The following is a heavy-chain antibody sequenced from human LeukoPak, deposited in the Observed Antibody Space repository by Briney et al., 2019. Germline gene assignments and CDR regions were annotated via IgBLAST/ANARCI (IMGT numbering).Heavy chain of an antibody. V-gene: IGHV3-30*01. CDR1: GFTFSTYA. J-gene: IGHJ4*02. CDR3: ARDSTYYYDSGSSGPHYFDN. Sequence: PGGSLRLSCAASGFTFSTYAMHWVRQAPGKGLEWVSLISSGGTDEYYADSVKGRFTISRDNSKNTLSLQSNSLRAEDTAFYYCARDSTYYYDSGSSGPHYFDNWGQGTLVTVSS. D-gene: IGHD3-10*01. CDR2: ISSGGTDE.